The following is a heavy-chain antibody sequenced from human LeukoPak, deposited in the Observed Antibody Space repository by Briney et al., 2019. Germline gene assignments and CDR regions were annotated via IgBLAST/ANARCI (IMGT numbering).Heavy chain of an antibody. V-gene: IGHV1-3*03. Sequence: GASVKVSCKASGYTFTSYAMHWVRQAPGQTLEWLGWISAANGYTVYSQEFQGRVTITRDTSASTSYMELTSLRFEDTAVYYCVIRDGNTDHWGQGTLVTVSS. D-gene: IGHD5-24*01. CDR3: VIRDGNTDH. J-gene: IGHJ4*02. CDR2: ISAANGYT. CDR1: GYTFTSYA.